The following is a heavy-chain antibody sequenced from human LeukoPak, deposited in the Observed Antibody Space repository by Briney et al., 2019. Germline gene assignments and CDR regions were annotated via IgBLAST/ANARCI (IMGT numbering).Heavy chain of an antibody. D-gene: IGHD1-26*01. CDR3: AKVSAWAMVGATYFDY. CDR1: GFTFSSYS. V-gene: IGHV3-23*01. CDR2: IRGNSGGT. J-gene: IGHJ4*02. Sequence: GGSLRLSCAPSGFTFSSYSMRWVRQPPGKGLEWVSSIRGNSGGTYYADPVKGRFTISRDNSKNTVYLQMNSLRAEDTAVYYCAKVSAWAMVGATYFDYWGQGTLVTVSS.